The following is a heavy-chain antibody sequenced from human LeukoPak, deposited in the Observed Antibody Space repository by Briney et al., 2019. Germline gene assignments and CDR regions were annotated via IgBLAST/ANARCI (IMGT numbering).Heavy chain of an antibody. CDR2: ISAYNGNT. CDR3: ARVTTGTEAFDI. Sequence: ASVKVSCKASDYTFTSYGISWVRQAPGQGLEWMGWISAYNGNTNYAQKLQGRVTMTTDTSTSTAYMELRSLRSDDTAVYYCARVTTGTEAFDIWGQGTMVTVSS. D-gene: IGHD1-1*01. V-gene: IGHV1-18*01. CDR1: DYTFTSYG. J-gene: IGHJ3*02.